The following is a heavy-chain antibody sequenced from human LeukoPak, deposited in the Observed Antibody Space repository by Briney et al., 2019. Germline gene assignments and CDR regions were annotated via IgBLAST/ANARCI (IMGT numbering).Heavy chain of an antibody. Sequence: ASVKVSCKASGYTFTSYYMHWVRQAPGQGLEWMGIINPSGGSTSYAQKFQGRVTMTRDTSTSTVYMELSSLRSGDTAVYYCARGPITMVRGPIYYYMDVWGKGTTVTVSS. CDR3: ARGPITMVRGPIYYYMDV. J-gene: IGHJ6*03. D-gene: IGHD3-10*01. V-gene: IGHV1-46*03. CDR2: INPSGGST. CDR1: GYTFTSYY.